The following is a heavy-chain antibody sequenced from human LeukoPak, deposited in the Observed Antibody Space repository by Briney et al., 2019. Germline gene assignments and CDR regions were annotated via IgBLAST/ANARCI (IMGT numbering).Heavy chain of an antibody. D-gene: IGHD3-10*01. CDR1: GFTFNNYA. J-gene: IGHJ4*02. V-gene: IGHV3-23*01. CDR3: AMGYAGCVGYYFFDY. CDR2: ISGGGATT. Sequence: GGSLRLSCAASGFTFNNYAMNWVRQAPGKGLEWVSSISGGGATTYYADSAKGRFTIYRDNSQNTLYLQMNSLRAEDTAVYYCAMGYAGCVGYYFFDYWGRGTVAIVSS.